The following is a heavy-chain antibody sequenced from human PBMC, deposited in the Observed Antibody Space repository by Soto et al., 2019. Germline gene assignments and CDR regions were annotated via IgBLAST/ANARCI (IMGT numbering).Heavy chain of an antibody. D-gene: IGHD3-10*01. CDR2: LIPIFGTA. Sequence: QVQLVQSGAAVKKPGSSVKVSCKASGGTFSRYAISWVRQAPGQGLEWMGGLIPIFGTANSAQKLHGRVTITADESTSPAYMELSSLGSEDTAWYYCARGGSGTSLTQDGWGQWTTVTVSS. CDR3: ARGGSGTSLTQDG. J-gene: IGHJ6*02. V-gene: IGHV1-69*01. CDR1: GGTFSRYA.